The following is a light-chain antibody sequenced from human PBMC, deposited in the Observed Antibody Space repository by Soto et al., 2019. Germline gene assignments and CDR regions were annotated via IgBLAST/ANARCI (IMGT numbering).Light chain of an antibody. CDR2: LNSDGSH. J-gene: IGLJ3*02. CDR1: SGHSSYA. Sequence: QSVLTQSPSASASLGASVKLTCTLSSGHSSYAIAWHQQQPERGPRFLMKLNSDGSHYKGDGIPDRFSGSSSGAEHYLTISSLQSEDEADYYCQTWGTGIHWVFGGGTQLTVL. V-gene: IGLV4-69*01. CDR3: QTWGTGIHWV.